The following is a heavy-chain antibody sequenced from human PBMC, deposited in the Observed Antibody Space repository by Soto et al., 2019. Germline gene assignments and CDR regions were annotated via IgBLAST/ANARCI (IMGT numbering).Heavy chain of an antibody. D-gene: IGHD3-10*01. CDR1: GGSISSYY. CDR3: ARDIYGSGPFDP. V-gene: IGHV4-59*01. CDR2: IYYSGST. J-gene: IGHJ5*02. Sequence: PSETLSLTCTVSGGSISSYYWSWIRQPPGKGLEWIGYIYYSGSTNYNPSLKSRVTISVDTSKNQFSLKLSSVTAADTAVYYCARDIYGSGPFDPWGQGTLVTVSS.